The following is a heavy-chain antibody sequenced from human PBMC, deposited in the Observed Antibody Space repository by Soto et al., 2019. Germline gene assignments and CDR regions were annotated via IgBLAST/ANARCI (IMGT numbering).Heavy chain of an antibody. CDR3: ARGQLTVPTSCPAYDY. D-gene: IGHD2-2*01. V-gene: IGHV4-31*03. CDR2: IYYSGST. Sequence: SETLSLTCPVSGFYISSGGYYWSRIRQHPGKGLEWIGYIYYSGSTYYNPSLKSRVTISVDTSKNQFSLKLSSVTAADTAVYYCARGQLTVPTSCPAYDYWGQGTLVTVSS. J-gene: IGHJ4*02. CDR1: GFYISSGGYY.